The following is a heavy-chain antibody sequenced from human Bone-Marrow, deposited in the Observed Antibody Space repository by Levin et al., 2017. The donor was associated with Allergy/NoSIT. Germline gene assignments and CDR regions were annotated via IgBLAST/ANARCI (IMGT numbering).Heavy chain of an antibody. CDR2: ISYDGSNK. V-gene: IGHV3-30*18. J-gene: IGHJ5*02. D-gene: IGHD3-10*01. CDR1: GFTFSSYG. CDR3: AKEIAMVRGVIDFDP. Sequence: GGSLRLSCAASGFTFSSYGMHWVRQAPGKGLEWVAVISYDGSNKYYADSVKGRFTISRDNSKNTLYLQMNSLRAEDTAVYYCAKEIAMVRGVIDFDPWGQGTLVTVSS.